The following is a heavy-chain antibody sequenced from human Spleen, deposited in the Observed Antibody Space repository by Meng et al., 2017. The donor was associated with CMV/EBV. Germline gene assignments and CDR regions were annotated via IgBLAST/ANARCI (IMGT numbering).Heavy chain of an antibody. D-gene: IGHD2-21*01. CDR1: GGSVSSDSHY. V-gene: IGHV4-61*01. CDR2: IYYSGST. CDR3: ARGNWGGDDY. Sequence: SETLSLTCTVSGGSVSSDSHYWSWIQQPPGKGLEWIGYIYYSGSTNYNPSLKSRVTISVDTSKNQFSLKLSSVTAADTAVYYCARGNWGGDDYWGQGTLVTVSS. J-gene: IGHJ4*02.